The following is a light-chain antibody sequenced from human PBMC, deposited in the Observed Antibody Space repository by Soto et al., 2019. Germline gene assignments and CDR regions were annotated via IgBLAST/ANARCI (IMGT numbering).Light chain of an antibody. V-gene: IGKV3-20*01. CDR1: QSVTSTY. Sequence: EIVLTKSPGNLSLSPGEIATLSCRASQSVTSTYLGWYQQKPGQAPSLLIYGASSRATGIPDRFSGSGSGTDFTLTISRLEPEDFAVYYCQQYVSPPITFGQGTRLEIK. J-gene: IGKJ5*01. CDR3: QQYVSPPIT. CDR2: GAS.